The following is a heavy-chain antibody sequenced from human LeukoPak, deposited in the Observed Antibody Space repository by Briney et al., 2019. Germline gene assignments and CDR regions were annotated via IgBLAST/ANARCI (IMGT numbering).Heavy chain of an antibody. CDR1: GYSFMDYW. V-gene: IGHV5-51*01. J-gene: IGHJ6*03. D-gene: IGHD6-6*01. CDR2: IFPHDSDT. CDR3: ARLYSSSSSYYYYYMDV. Sequence: GESLKISCKGSGYSFMDYWIGWVRQMPGKGPEWMGIIFPHDSDTKYSPSFQGQVSISVDKSISTAYLQWSSLKASDTAMYYCARLYSSSSSYYYYYMDVWGKGTTVTVSS.